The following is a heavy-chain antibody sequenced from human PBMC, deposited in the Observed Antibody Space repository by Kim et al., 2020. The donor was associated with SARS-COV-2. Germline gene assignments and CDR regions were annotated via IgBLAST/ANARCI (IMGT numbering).Heavy chain of an antibody. V-gene: IGHV3-48*03. D-gene: IGHD3-3*01. Sequence: ESVKAQLTISRENAKNSMYLQMNSMRAEDTAVYYCARVRSRIPIFGADDYWGQGTLVTVSS. CDR3: ARVRSRIPIFGADDY. J-gene: IGHJ4*02.